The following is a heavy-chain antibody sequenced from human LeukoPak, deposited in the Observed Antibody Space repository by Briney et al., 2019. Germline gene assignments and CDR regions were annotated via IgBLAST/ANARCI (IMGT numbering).Heavy chain of an antibody. CDR1: GGSFSGYY. Sequence: ETLSLTCAVYGGSFSGYYWTWIRQPPGKGLEWVSYISSSSSTIYYADSVKGRFTISRDNAKNSLYLQMNSLRDEDTAVYYCARPPRGGGSRGLGYWGQGTLVTVSS. CDR2: ISSSSSTI. CDR3: ARPPRGGGSRGLGY. D-gene: IGHD2-15*01. J-gene: IGHJ4*02. V-gene: IGHV3-48*02.